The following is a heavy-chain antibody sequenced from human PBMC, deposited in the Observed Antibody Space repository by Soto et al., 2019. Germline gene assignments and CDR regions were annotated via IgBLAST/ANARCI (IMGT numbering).Heavy chain of an antibody. D-gene: IGHD6-25*01. CDR3: ARHLFPSGFNPDWYHGFDP. CDR2: IYDNGYT. J-gene: IGHJ5*02. CDR1: GGSISSYY. V-gene: IGHV4-59*08. Sequence: QEQLQESGPGLVKPSETLSLTCFVSGGSISSYYWSWIRQPPGKGLEWIGYIYDNGYTNYNPSLRSSVTMTLHMSKTPVFPKLTSATPADTAVYYCARHLFPSGFNPDWYHGFDPWGHGTLVPVSS.